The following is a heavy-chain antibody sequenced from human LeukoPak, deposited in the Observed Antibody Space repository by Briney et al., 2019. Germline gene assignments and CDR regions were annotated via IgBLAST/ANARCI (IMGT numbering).Heavy chain of an antibody. CDR1: GFTSSDYY. V-gene: IGHV3-11*01. Sequence: GGSLRLSCAASGFTSSDYYMSWIRQAPGKGLEWVSYISSSGSTIYYADSVKGRFTISRDNAKNSLYLQMNSLRAEDTAVYYCARSGRWYYYYMDVWGKGTTVTVFS. J-gene: IGHJ6*03. CDR2: ISSSGSTI. D-gene: IGHD4-23*01. CDR3: ARSGRWYYYYMDV.